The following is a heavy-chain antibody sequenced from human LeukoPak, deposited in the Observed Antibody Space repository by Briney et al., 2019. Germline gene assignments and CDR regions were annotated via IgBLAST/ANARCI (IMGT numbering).Heavy chain of an antibody. J-gene: IGHJ3*02. CDR3: ARHFPYDTNGFQDAFDI. Sequence: SKTLSLTCTVSGGSISSYYWSWIRQPPGKGLEWIGYIYYSGRTNYNPSLKSRVSISVDTSKNQFSLNLSSVTAADTAVYYCARHFPYDTNGFQDAFDIWGQGTMVTVSS. CDR2: IYYSGRT. D-gene: IGHD3-22*01. CDR1: GGSISSYY. V-gene: IGHV4-59*08.